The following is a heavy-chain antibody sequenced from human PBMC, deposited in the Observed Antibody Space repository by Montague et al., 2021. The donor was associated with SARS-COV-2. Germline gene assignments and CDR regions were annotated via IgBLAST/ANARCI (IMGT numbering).Heavy chain of an antibody. J-gene: IGHJ5*01. V-gene: IGHV4-59*01. CDR1: GGSISSYY. CDR2: IYYSGST. Sequence: SETLSLTCTVSGGSISSYYWSWIRQPPGKGLEWIGYIYYSGSTNYNPSLKSRVTISVDTSKNQFSLKLSSVTAADTAVYYCARGPDHYDFWSGYYRPWFDPWGQGNLGTVSS. CDR3: ARGPDHYDFWSGYYRPWFDP. D-gene: IGHD3-3*01.